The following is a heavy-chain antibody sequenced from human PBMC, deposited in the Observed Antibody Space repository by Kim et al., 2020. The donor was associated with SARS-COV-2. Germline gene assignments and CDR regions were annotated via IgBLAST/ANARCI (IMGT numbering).Heavy chain of an antibody. CDR1: GYTFTSYA. CDR3: ARVTAAVAGQYYFDY. CDR2: INAGNGNT. D-gene: IGHD6-19*01. V-gene: IGHV1-3*01. J-gene: IGHJ4*02. Sequence: ASVKVSCKASGYTFTSYAMHWVRQAPGQRLEWMGWINAGNGNTKYSQKFQGRVTITRDTSASTAYMELSSLRSEDTAVYYCARVTAAVAGQYYFDYWGQGTLVTVSS.